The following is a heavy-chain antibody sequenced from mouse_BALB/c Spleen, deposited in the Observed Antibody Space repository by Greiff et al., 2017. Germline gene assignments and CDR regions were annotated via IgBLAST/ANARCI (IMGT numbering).Heavy chain of an antibody. CDR1: GFTFSSYA. V-gene: IGHV5-6-5*01. CDR2: ISSGGSN. CDR3: ARDGSSSWFAY. D-gene: IGHD1-1*01. J-gene: IGHJ3*01. Sequence: VQLKESGGGLVKPGGSLKLSCAASGFTFSSYAMPWVRQTPEKRLEWVASISSGGSNYYPDSVKGRFTIARDNSRNILYLQMSSLRSEDTAMYYCARDGSSSWFAYWGQGTLVTVSA.